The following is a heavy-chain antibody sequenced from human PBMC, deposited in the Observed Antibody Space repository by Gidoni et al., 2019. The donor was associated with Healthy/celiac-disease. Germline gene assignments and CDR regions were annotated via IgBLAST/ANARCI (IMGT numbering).Heavy chain of an antibody. Sequence: QVQLQESGPGLVKPSGTLSLTCAVSGGSISSSNWWSWVRQPPGKGLEWIGEIYHSGSTNYNPSLKSRVTISVDKSKNQFSLKLSSVTAADTAVYYCARGIIEHSSGYPRYYFDYWGQGTLVTVSS. V-gene: IGHV4-4*02. CDR2: IYHSGST. CDR1: GGSISSSNW. D-gene: IGHD3-22*01. CDR3: ARGIIEHSSGYPRYYFDY. J-gene: IGHJ4*02.